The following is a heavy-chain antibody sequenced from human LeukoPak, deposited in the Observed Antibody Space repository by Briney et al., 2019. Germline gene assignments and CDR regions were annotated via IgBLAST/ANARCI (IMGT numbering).Heavy chain of an antibody. CDR3: ARGALRYSDY. V-gene: IGHV3-48*02. J-gene: IGHJ4*02. CDR2: ISSSSSAI. D-gene: IGHD3-9*01. CDR1: GFTFSSYT. Sequence: GGSLRLSCAASGFTFSSYTMNWVRQAPGKGLEWVSSISSSSSAIYYASSVKGRFTISRDNAKNSLYLQMNSLRDEDTAVYYCARGALRYSDYWGQGTLVTVSS.